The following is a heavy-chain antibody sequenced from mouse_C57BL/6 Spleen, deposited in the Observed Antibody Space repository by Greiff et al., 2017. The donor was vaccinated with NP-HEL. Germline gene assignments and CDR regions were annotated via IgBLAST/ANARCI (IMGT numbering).Heavy chain of an antibody. D-gene: IGHD2-5*01. CDR2: IDPETGGT. CDR3: TRYSNWYFDV. J-gene: IGHJ1*03. CDR1: GYTFTDYE. Sequence: VQLVESGAELVRPGASVTLSCKASGYTFTDYEMHWVKQTPVHGLEWIGAIDPETGGTAYNQKFKGKAILTADKSSSTAYMELRSLTSEDSAVYYCTRYSNWYFDVWGTGTTVTVSS. V-gene: IGHV1-15*01.